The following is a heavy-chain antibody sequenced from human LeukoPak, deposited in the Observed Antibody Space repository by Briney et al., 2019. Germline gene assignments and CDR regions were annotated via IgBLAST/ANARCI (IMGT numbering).Heavy chain of an antibody. J-gene: IGHJ4*02. D-gene: IGHD6-13*01. Sequence: GGSLRLSCAASGFTSSSYAMSWVRQAPGKGLEWVSAISGSGGSTYYADSVKGRFTISRDNSKNTLYLQMNSLRAEDTAVYYCAKDPFSIAADAYYFDYWGQGTLVTVSS. CDR3: AKDPFSIAADAYYFDY. CDR2: ISGSGGST. CDR1: GFTSSSYA. V-gene: IGHV3-23*01.